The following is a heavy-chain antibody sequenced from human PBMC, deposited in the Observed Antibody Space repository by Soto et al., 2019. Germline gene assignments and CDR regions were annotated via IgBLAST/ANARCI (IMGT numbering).Heavy chain of an antibody. CDR1: GGSISSYY. J-gene: IGHJ6*03. Sequence: QVQLQESGPGLVKPSETLSLTCTVSGGSISSYYWSWIRQPPGKGLEWIGYIYYSGITNYNPSLKSRVTISVDTSKNQFSLKLSSVTAADTAVYYCAGVPPSRYYYYMDVWGKGTTVTVYS. V-gene: IGHV4-59*08. CDR2: IYYSGIT. CDR3: AGVPPSRYYYYMDV.